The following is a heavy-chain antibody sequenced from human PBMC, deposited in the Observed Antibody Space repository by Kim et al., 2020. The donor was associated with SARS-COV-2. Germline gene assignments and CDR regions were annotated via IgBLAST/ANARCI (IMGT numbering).Heavy chain of an antibody. CDR3: ATSSLAAGGASAFDI. J-gene: IGHJ3*02. D-gene: IGHD6-13*01. CDR1: GDNFITYY. V-gene: IGHV1-46*01. Sequence: ASVKVSCKASGDNFITYYMHWVLQAPGQGLEWMGIINPSGDRTNYTQKFQGRITLARDTSTSTVNMELISLRSDDTAVYYCATSSLAAGGASAFDIWGQGTKVTVSS. CDR2: INPSGDRT.